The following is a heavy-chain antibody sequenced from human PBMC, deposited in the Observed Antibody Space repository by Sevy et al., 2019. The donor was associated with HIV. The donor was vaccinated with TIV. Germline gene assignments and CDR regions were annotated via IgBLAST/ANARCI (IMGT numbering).Heavy chain of an antibody. CDR3: ARVATGTHHNNWFDP. J-gene: IGHJ5*02. CDR1: GGSISSGGYS. D-gene: IGHD1-1*01. CDR2: IYHSGST. V-gene: IGHV4-30-2*01. Sequence: SETLSLTCAVSGGSISSGGYSWSWIRQPPGKGLEWIGYIYHSGSTYYNPSLKCRLTISVDRSKNQFSLNLSSVTAADTAVYYCARVATGTHHNNWFDPWGQGTLVTVSS.